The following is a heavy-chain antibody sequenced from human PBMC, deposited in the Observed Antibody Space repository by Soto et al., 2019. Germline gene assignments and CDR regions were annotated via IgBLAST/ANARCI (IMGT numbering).Heavy chain of an antibody. CDR2: ISYDGSNK. J-gene: IGHJ4*02. V-gene: IGHV3-30*18. CDR1: GFTFSSYG. D-gene: IGHD1-26*01. Sequence: QVQLVESGGGVVQPGRSLRLSCAASGFTFSSYGMHWVRQAPGKGLEWVAVISYDGSNKYYADSVKGRFTISRDNSKNTLYLQMNSLRAEETAVYYCAKDLVGWEPSLWGQGTLVTVSS. CDR3: AKDLVGWEPSL.